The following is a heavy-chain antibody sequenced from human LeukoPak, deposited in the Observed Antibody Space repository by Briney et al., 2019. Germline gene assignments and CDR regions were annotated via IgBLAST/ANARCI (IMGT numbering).Heavy chain of an antibody. CDR2: ISSSGSTI. Sequence: GGSLRLSCAASGFTFSSYEMNWVRQAPGKGREWVSYISSSGSTIYYADSVKGRFTISRDNAKNSLYLQMNSLRAEDTAVYYCAREILNYYDSSGSESELSFDYWGQGTLVTVSS. CDR1: GFTFSSYE. V-gene: IGHV3-48*03. J-gene: IGHJ4*02. D-gene: IGHD3-22*01. CDR3: AREILNYYDSSGSESELSFDY.